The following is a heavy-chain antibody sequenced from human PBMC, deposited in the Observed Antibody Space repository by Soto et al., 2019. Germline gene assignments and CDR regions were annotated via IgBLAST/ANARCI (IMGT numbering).Heavy chain of an antibody. CDR2: IWYDGSNK. V-gene: IGHV3-33*01. D-gene: IGHD5-18*01. J-gene: IGHJ4*02. CDR3: ARDLSRGYSYGSDY. Sequence: ESVGGVVQPGRSLRLSCAASGFTFSSYGMHWVRQAPGTGLEWVAVIWYDGSNKYYADSVKGRFTISRDNSKNTLYLQMNSLRAEDTAVYYCARDLSRGYSYGSDYWGQGTLVTVSS. CDR1: GFTFSSYG.